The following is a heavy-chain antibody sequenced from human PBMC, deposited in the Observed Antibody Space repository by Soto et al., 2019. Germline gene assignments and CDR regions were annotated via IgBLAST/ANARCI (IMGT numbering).Heavy chain of an antibody. Sequence: GASVKVSCNASGGTFSSYVISWVRQAPGQGLEWMGGIIPIFGTANYAQKFQGRVTITADESTSTAYMELSSLRSEDTAVYYCAEECEYSSSSGDYWFDPWGQGTLVTVSS. D-gene: IGHD6-6*01. CDR2: IIPIFGTA. J-gene: IGHJ5*02. CDR1: GGTFSSYV. CDR3: AEECEYSSSSGDYWFDP. V-gene: IGHV1-69*13.